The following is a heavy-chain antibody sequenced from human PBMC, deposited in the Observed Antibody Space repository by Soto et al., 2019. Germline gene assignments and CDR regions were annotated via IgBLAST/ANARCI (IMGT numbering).Heavy chain of an antibody. Sequence: QVLLLQSGAEVKKPGASVKVSCKASGYTFSSYGITWVRQAPGQGLEWMGWINLYDGNTNYAEKLQGGVTMTTDTSTSTAYMELRSLRHDDPAVYYCARDYGSSWFDYWGQGTRVIVSS. V-gene: IGHV1-18*01. CDR3: ARDYGSSWFDY. D-gene: IGHD6-13*01. CDR1: GYTFSSYG. J-gene: IGHJ4*02. CDR2: INLYDGNT.